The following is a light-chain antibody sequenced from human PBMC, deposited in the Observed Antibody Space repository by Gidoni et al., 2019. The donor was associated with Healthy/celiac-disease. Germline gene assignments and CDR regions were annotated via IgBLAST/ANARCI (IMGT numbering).Light chain of an antibody. CDR2: DAS. CDR3: QQRINWPLT. V-gene: IGKV3-11*01. J-gene: IGKJ1*01. Sequence: EIVLTQSPATLSLSPGERATLSCRASQSVSSYLAWYQQKPGQAPRLLIYDASNRATGIPARFSGSGSGTDFTLTISSLEPEDFAVYYCQQRINWPLTFXPXTKVEIK. CDR1: QSVSSY.